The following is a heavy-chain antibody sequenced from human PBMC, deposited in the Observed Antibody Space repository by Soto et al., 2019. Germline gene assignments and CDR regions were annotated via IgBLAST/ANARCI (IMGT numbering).Heavy chain of an antibody. V-gene: IGHV3-48*03. Sequence: EVQMVESGGGLVQPGGSLRLSCEVSGLTFSKFEMTWVRQAPGQGLEWGSSISSDGATIYYADSVKGRFTISRDNDKTFLYLQMNSLTGEDTATYCCVRVGIVARPYWGQGAPVTVSS. CDR1: GLTFSKFE. CDR2: ISSDGATI. CDR3: VRVGIVARPY. J-gene: IGHJ4*02. D-gene: IGHD2-21*01.